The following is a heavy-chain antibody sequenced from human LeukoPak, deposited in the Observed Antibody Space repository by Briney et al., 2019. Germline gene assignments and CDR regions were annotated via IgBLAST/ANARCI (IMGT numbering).Heavy chain of an antibody. CDR3: ARIERSSYSLGFDY. V-gene: IGHV4-31*11. J-gene: IGHJ4*02. CDR2: IYYSGTS. D-gene: IGHD6-6*01. Sequence: PSETLSLTCAVSGGSISSGGYYWSWSRQHQGKGVEWIVHIYYSGTSFYNPSLTSRLTISVDTSKNQFSLKLTSVNDADTAVYYCARIERSSYSLGFDYWGQGTLVTVSS. CDR1: GGSISSGGYY.